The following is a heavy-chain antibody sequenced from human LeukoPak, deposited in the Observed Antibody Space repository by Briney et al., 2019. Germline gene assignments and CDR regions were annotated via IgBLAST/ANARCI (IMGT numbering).Heavy chain of an antibody. J-gene: IGHJ4*02. CDR2: IYPGDSKI. CDR1: GYSFTSYW. V-gene: IGHV5-51*01. D-gene: IGHD3-16*02. CDR3: ARMIGLGEVSPYFDY. Sequence: GESLKISCKGSGYSFTSYWIAWERQMPGKGLEWMGSIYPGDSKIRYRPPFQGQVIISADRSISTAYLQWSSLKASDTAIYFCARMIGLGEVSPYFDYWGQGTLVTVSS.